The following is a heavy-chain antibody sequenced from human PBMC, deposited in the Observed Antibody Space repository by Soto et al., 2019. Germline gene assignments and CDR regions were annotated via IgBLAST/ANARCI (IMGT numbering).Heavy chain of an antibody. D-gene: IGHD1-26*01. V-gene: IGHV1-46*01. CDR2: INPSGGST. J-gene: IGHJ4*02. CDR3: ARVGGSYWVDY. CDR1: GYTFTSYY. Sequence: ASVKVSCKASGYTFTSYYIHCVRQAPGQGLEWMGIINPSGGSTSYAQKFQGRVTMTRDTSTSTVYMELSSLRSEDTAVYYCARVGGSYWVDYWGQGTLVTVSS.